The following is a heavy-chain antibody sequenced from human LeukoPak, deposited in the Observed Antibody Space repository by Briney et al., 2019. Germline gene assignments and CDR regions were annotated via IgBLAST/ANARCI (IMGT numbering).Heavy chain of an antibody. CDR2: IYYSGST. J-gene: IGHJ3*02. CDR3: ARDLIHWGATPINDAFDI. Sequence: SETLSLTCTVSGGSISSGGYYWSWIRQHPGKGLEWIGYIYYSGSTYYNPSLKSRVTISVDTPKNQFSLKLSSVTAADTAVYYCARDLIHWGATPINDAFDIWGKGTMVTVSS. CDR1: GGSISSGGYY. V-gene: IGHV4-31*03. D-gene: IGHD1-26*01.